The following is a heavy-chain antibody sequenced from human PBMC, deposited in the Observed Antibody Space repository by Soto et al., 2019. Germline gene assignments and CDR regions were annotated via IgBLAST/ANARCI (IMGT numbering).Heavy chain of an antibody. J-gene: IGHJ5*02. CDR3: TTDLRGILWFGDPVSGNWFDP. D-gene: IGHD3-10*01. Sequence: EVQLVESGGGLVKPGGSLRLSCAASGFTFSNAWMSWVRQAPGKGLEWVGRIKSKTDGGTTDYAAPVKGRFTISRDDSKNTLYLQMNSLKTEDTAVYYCTTDLRGILWFGDPVSGNWFDPWGQGTLVTVSS. V-gene: IGHV3-15*01. CDR1: GFTFSNAW. CDR2: IKSKTDGGTT.